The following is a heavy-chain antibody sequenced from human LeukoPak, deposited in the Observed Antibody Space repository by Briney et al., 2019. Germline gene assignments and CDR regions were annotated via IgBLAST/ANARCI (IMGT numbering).Heavy chain of an antibody. CDR2: INPSGGST. Sequence: GASVTVSCKASGYTFTSYYMHWVRQAPGQGLDWMGIINPSGGSTSYAQKFQGRVTMTRDTSTSTVYMELSSLRSEDTAVYYCASEYYDFWSGLRPHEAFDIWGQGTMVTVSS. CDR3: ASEYYDFWSGLRPHEAFDI. V-gene: IGHV1-46*01. CDR1: GYTFTSYY. D-gene: IGHD3-3*01. J-gene: IGHJ3*02.